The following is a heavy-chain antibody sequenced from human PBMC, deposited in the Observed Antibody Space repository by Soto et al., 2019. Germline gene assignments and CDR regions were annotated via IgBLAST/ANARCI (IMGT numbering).Heavy chain of an antibody. CDR1: GGSFSGYY. CDR2: INHSGST. J-gene: IGHJ4*02. CDR3: ARSLSPGVCYDY. D-gene: IGHD2-8*01. V-gene: IGHV4-34*01. Sequence: SETLSLTCAVYGGSFSGYYWSWIRQPPGKGLEWIGEINHSGSTNYNPSLKSRVTISVDTSKNQFSLKLSSVTAADTAVYYCARSLSPGVCYDYWGQGTLVTVS.